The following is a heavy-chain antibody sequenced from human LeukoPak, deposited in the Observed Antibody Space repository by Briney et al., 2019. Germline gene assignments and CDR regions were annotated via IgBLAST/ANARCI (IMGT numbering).Heavy chain of an antibody. CDR2: ITSSGSTI. CDR3: ARDRPSGSSWSDWFDP. Sequence: GGSLRLSCAASGFTLSNYAMNWVRQAPGEGLELVSYITSSGSTIYYADSVKGRFTISRDNAKDSLYLQMNSLRAEDTAVYYCARDRPSGSSWSDWFDPWGQGTLVTVSS. D-gene: IGHD6-13*01. J-gene: IGHJ5*02. V-gene: IGHV3-48*03. CDR1: GFTLSNYA.